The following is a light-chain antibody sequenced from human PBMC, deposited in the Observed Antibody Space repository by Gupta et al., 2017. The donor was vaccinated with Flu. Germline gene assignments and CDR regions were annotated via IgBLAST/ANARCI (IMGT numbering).Light chain of an antibody. CDR1: SSNIVRTV. Sequence: QSVLTQPSSESGPPGPRVTISCSGSSSNIVRTVVSWYQHLPGTAPRLLIYNDNQRPSGVPDRFSGSKSWTSASLAIGGLQSEDESDYYCAAWDDSLTALSADCSLTGLWVFGGGTKLSVL. CDR2: NDN. J-gene: IGLJ3*02. V-gene: IGLV1-44*01. CDR3: AAWDDSLTALSADCSLTGLWV.